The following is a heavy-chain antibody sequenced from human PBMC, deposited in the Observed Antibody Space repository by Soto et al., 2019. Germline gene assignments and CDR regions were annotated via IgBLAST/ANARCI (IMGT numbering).Heavy chain of an antibody. CDR1: GYIFTTYY. J-gene: IGHJ6*02. CDR3: ARPQPSGVYNYYYKYGMDV. V-gene: IGHV1-46*01. D-gene: IGHD2-8*01. Sequence: QVQLVQSGAEVKEPGASVKVSCKASGYIFTTYYIHWVRQAPGQGLEWMGIIDPSSGSATYTQKFRGRVTMARDTSTSTVYMELSSLRSEDTAVYYCARPQPSGVYNYYYKYGMDVWGQGTTVAVSS. CDR2: IDPSSGSA.